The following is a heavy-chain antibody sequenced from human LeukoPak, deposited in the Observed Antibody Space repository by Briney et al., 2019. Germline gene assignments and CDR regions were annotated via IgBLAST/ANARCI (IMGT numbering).Heavy chain of an antibody. CDR3: ASLPRFMVRGVIIPDY. V-gene: IGHV1-69*13. CDR1: GGTFSSYA. D-gene: IGHD3-10*01. J-gene: IGHJ4*02. Sequence: AASVKVSCKASGGTFSSYAISWVRQAPGQGLEWMGGIIPIFGTANYAQKFQGRVTITADESTSTACMELSSLRSEDTAVYYCASLPRFMVRGVIIPDYWGQGTLVTVSS. CDR2: IIPIFGTA.